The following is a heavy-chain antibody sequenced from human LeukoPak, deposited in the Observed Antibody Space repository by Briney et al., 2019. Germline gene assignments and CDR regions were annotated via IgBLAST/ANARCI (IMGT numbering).Heavy chain of an antibody. CDR3: ARAGDGYYYYYYMDV. CDR2: IFSSESSKP. J-gene: IGHJ6*03. Sequence: SETLSLTYSVSNGSFSTYYWGWIRQPPGKRLEWIGYIFSSESSKPNYNPSLNGRVTISVDTSKNQFSLTLSSVTAADTAVYYCARAGDGYYYYYYMDVWGKGTTVTVSS. V-gene: IGHV4-59*08. D-gene: IGHD5-24*01. CDR1: NGSFSTYY.